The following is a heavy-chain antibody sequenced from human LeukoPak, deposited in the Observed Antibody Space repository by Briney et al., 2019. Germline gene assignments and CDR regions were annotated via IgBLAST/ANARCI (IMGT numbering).Heavy chain of an antibody. D-gene: IGHD2-15*01. CDR3: ARKREGPATGIDY. CDR1: AVSIISTNSY. CDR2: IYSSART. J-gene: IGHJ4*02. V-gene: IGHV4-39*07. Sequence: SETLSRNGTVSAVSIISTNSYWGWIRQSPRTGLEWIGNIYSSARTYYNPTLKSRVTISIDMSEYQFSLKLTSVTAADTAVYYCARKREGPATGIDYWGQGTLVTVSS.